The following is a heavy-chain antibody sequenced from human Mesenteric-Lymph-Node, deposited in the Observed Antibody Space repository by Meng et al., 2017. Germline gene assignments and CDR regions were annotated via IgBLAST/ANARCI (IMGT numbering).Heavy chain of an antibody. V-gene: IGHV4-61*02. D-gene: IGHD3-10*01. CDR1: GGSISSGSYY. CDR2: IYTSGST. J-gene: IGHJ5*02. Sequence: SETLSLTCTVSGGSISSGSYYWSWIRQPAGKGLEWIGRIYTSGSTNYNPSLKSRVTISVDTSKNQFSLKLSSVTAADTAVYYCARRSWFDPWGQGTLVTVSS. CDR3: ARRSWFDP.